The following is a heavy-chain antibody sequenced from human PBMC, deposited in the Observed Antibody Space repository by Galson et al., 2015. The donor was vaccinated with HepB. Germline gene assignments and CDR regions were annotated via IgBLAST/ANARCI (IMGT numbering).Heavy chain of an antibody. J-gene: IGHJ4*02. Sequence: SLRLSCAASGFTFSDYPMHWVRQVPGKGLESVSAVSTNGATTYYADSVKGRFTISRDNSKNTVYLQMGSLKIDDMAVYYCAKEEKGDLDYWGQGTLVTVAS. CDR1: GFTFSDYP. CDR2: VSTNGATT. CDR3: AKEEKGDLDY. V-gene: IGHV3-64*02. D-gene: IGHD3-10*01.